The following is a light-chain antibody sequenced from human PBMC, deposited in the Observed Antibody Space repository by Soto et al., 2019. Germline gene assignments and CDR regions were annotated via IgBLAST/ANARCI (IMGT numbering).Light chain of an antibody. V-gene: IGKV3-20*01. CDR3: QQYGNVPLT. CDR2: RVS. J-gene: IGKJ4*01. Sequence: EVVLTQSPGTLSLSPGEGATLSCRASQSVSNRYFAWYQQKPGQAPRLLTYRVSSRATGIPDRFSGSGSGTDFTLTISRLEPEDFAVYYCQQYGNVPLTFGGGTKVEIK. CDR1: QSVSNRY.